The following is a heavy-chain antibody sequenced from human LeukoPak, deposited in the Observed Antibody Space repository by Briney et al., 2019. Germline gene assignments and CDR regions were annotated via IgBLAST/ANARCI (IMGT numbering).Heavy chain of an antibody. V-gene: IGHV4-31*03. CDR3: ARDRITMVRARSFYGMDV. J-gene: IGHJ6*02. CDR1: GGSMSSVGDY. Sequence: TLSLTCTVSGGSMSSVGDYCSWIRQHPGRGLEWIGYIYYSGSTYYNPSLKSRVTISVDTSKNQFSLKLSSVPAADTDVYYCARDRITMVRARSFYGMDVWGQGTTVTVSS. D-gene: IGHD3-10*01. CDR2: IYYSGST.